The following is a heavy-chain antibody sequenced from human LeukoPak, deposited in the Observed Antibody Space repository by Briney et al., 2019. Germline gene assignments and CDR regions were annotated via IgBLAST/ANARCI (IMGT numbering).Heavy chain of an antibody. CDR3: TKDSQGFYGGPWYGTYGMDV. CDR2: ISGSGGST. CDR1: RFTFSNYA. Sequence: GGSLRLSCAASRFTFSNYAMSWVRQAPGKGLEWVSTISGSGGSTYYADSVKGRFTISRDDSRKTVFLQMNSLTPEDAAIYYCTKDSQGFYGGPWYGTYGMDVWGQGTTVTVSS. J-gene: IGHJ6*02. D-gene: IGHD3-16*01. V-gene: IGHV3-23*01.